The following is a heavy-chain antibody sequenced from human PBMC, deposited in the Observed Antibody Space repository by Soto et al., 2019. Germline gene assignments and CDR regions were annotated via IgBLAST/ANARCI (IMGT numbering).Heavy chain of an antibody. CDR1: GGSLSGYY. Sequence: QVQLQQWGAGLLKPSETLSLTCAVYGGSLSGYYWSWIRQPPGKGLEWIGEINHSGSTNYNPSLKSRVTLSVDTSKNQFSLKLNSVTAADTAVYYCARGVYCSSTSCYWGMDVWGQGTTVTVSS. J-gene: IGHJ6*02. V-gene: IGHV4-34*01. CDR3: ARGVYCSSTSCYWGMDV. CDR2: INHSGST. D-gene: IGHD2-2*01.